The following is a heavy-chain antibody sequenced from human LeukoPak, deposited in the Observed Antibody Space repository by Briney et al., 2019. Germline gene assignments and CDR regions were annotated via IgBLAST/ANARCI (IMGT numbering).Heavy chain of an antibody. CDR2: INPSGGST. CDR1: GYTFTSYY. V-gene: IGHV1-46*01. J-gene: IGHJ4*02. Sequence: ASVKVSCKASGYTFTSYYMHWVRQAPGQGLEWMGIINPSGGSTSYAQKFQGRVTMTRDMSTSTVYMELSSLRSEDTAVYYCAKDKRIRFLEWLKTIYYFDYWGQGTLVTVSS. CDR3: AKDKRIRFLEWLKTIYYFDY. D-gene: IGHD3-3*01.